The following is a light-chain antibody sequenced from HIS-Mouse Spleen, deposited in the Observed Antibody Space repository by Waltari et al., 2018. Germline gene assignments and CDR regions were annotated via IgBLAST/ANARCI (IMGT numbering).Light chain of an antibody. CDR3: QQFNSYPALT. CDR1: QGISSA. Sequence: AIQLTQSPSSLSASVGDSVTITCRASQGISSALAWYQQKPGKAPKLLIYDASSLESGVPSRFSGSGSGTDFTLTISSLQPEDFATYYCQQFNSYPALTCGGGTKVEIK. J-gene: IGKJ4*01. CDR2: DAS. V-gene: IGKV1-13*02.